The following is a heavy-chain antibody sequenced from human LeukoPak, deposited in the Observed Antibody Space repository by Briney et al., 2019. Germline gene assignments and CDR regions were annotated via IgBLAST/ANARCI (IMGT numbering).Heavy chain of an antibody. V-gene: IGHV3-74*01. D-gene: IGHD4-17*01. CDR3: ARESEGGDYDP. J-gene: IGHJ5*02. CDR1: GFTFSSYW. CDR2: INSDGSST. Sequence: QPGGSLRLSCAVSGFTFSSYWMHWVRQAPGKGLVWVSRINSDGSSTNYADSVKGRFTISRDNAKNTLYLQMNSLRAEDTAVYYCARESEGGDYDPWGQGTLVTVSS.